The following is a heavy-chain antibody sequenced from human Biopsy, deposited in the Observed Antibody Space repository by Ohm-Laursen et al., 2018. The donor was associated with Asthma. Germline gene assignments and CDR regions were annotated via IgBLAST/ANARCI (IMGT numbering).Heavy chain of an antibody. D-gene: IGHD4-17*01. CDR3: ASDFPKDYVRYNFQF. V-gene: IGHV1-24*01. Sequence: GASVKVSCKISGYSLTDLSMHWVRQAPGQGLEWMGGHDHEEGGTVNARRFQGRVTMTEDTSTDTAYTELSSLSPDDTAVYYCASDFPKDYVRYNFQFWGQGTLVTVSS. CDR2: HDHEEGGT. CDR1: GYSLTDLS. J-gene: IGHJ4*02.